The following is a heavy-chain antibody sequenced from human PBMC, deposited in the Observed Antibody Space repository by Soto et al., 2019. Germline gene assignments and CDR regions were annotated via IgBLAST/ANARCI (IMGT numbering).Heavy chain of an antibody. Sequence: QVQLVESGGGVVQPGRSLRLSCAASGFTFSSYGMHWVRQAPGKGLEWVAVISYDGSNKYYADSVKGRFTITRDNSKNTLYLQMNSLRAEDTAVYYCAKDAYYYDSSGYYLPHNFYYYYGMDVWGQGTTVTASS. D-gene: IGHD3-22*01. CDR2: ISYDGSNK. V-gene: IGHV3-30*18. CDR1: GFTFSSYG. CDR3: AKDAYYYDSSGYYLPHNFYYYYGMDV. J-gene: IGHJ6*02.